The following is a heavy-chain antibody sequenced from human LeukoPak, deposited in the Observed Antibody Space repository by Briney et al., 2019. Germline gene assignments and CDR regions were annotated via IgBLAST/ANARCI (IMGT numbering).Heavy chain of an antibody. J-gene: IGHJ3*02. D-gene: IGHD3-9*01. V-gene: IGHV4-39*07. CDR1: GGSINSSDHY. CDR3: ARDRSYDILTGYHVAFDI. CDR2: IYYSGST. Sequence: PSETLSLTCTVSGGSINSSDHYWAWIRQPPGKGLEWIGSIYYSGSTYYNPSLKSRVTISVDTSKNQFSLKLSSVTAADTAVYYCARDRSYDILTGYHVAFDIWGQGTMVTVSS.